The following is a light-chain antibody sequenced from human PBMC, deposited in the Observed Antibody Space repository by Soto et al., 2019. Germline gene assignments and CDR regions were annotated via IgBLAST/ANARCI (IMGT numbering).Light chain of an antibody. CDR1: GSDVGSYSL. CDR2: EGS. Sequence: QSALTQPASVSGSPGQSITISCTGTGSDVGSYSLVSWYQQHPGKAPKLIIYEGSKRPSGISNRFSGSKSGNTASLTISGLQAEDEADYYCCSSADSHVVFGGGTKVTVL. CDR3: CSSADSHVV. J-gene: IGLJ2*01. V-gene: IGLV2-23*01.